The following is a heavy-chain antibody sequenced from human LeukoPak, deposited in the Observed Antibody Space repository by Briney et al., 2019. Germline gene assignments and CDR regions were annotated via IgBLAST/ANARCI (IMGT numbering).Heavy chain of an antibody. V-gene: IGHV3-30*03. CDR3: ARGVTSRFDY. Sequence: GGSLRLSCAASGFTFSRHGMHWARHAPGKGLKWVAGMSKDGATIRYEGSVEGRFTISRDNSKNTVYLQMNSLRAEDTAVYYCARGVTSRFDYWGQGTLVTVSS. D-gene: IGHD4-11*01. J-gene: IGHJ4*02. CDR1: GFTFSRHG. CDR2: MSKDGATI.